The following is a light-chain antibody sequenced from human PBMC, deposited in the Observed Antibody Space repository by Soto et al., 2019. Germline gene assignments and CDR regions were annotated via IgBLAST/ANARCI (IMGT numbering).Light chain of an antibody. Sequence: QAVVTQEPSLTVSPGGTVTLTCASSTGAVTSSYYPNWFQQKPGQAPRALIYITNNKHSWTPARFSGSLLGGKAALTLSGVQPEDEAEYYCLLYYGGAVVFGGGTKLTVL. CDR1: TGAVTSSYY. CDR2: ITN. CDR3: LLYYGGAVV. V-gene: IGLV7-43*01. J-gene: IGLJ2*01.